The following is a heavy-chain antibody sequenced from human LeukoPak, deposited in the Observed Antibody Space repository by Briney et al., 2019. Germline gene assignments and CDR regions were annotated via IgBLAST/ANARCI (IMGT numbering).Heavy chain of an antibody. V-gene: IGHV3-33*01. Sequence: PGGSLRLSCGASGFTFSSYGRQWVRQAPGKGVEGVAVMWYDGSKKYFADSVKGRFTISRDNSKNTLFLQMNRLRADDTAVYYCARASVDYYDSSGHHKFDYWGQGTLVTVSS. CDR1: GFTFSSYG. J-gene: IGHJ4*02. CDR3: ARASVDYYDSSGHHKFDY. D-gene: IGHD3-22*01. CDR2: MWYDGSKK.